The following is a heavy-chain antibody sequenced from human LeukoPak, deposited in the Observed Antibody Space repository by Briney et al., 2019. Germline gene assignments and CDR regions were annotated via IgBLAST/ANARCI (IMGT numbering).Heavy chain of an antibody. CDR2: IRYDGSNK. V-gene: IGHV3-30*02. D-gene: IGHD6-19*01. J-gene: IGHJ4*02. CDR1: GFTFSSYG. CDR3: AREKYSSGRYMDY. Sequence: GGSLRLSCAASGFTFSSYGMHWVRQAPGKRLEWVASIRYDGSNKYYADSVKGRFTISRDNAKNSLYLQMNSLRAEDTAVYYCAREKYSSGRYMDYWGQGTLVTVSS.